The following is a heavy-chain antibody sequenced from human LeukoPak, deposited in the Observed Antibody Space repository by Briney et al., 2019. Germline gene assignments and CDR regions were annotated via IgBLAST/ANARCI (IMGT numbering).Heavy chain of an antibody. J-gene: IGHJ6*02. CDR3: VRVVRGEYYYGMDV. Sequence: PGRSLRLSCAASGFTFSSYEMNWVRQAPGKGLEWVSYISSSGSTIYYADSVKGRFTISRDNAKNSLYLQMNSLRAEDTAVYYCVRVVRGEYYYGMDVWGQGTTVTVSS. CDR1: GFTFSSYE. V-gene: IGHV3-48*03. D-gene: IGHD3-10*01. CDR2: ISSSGSTI.